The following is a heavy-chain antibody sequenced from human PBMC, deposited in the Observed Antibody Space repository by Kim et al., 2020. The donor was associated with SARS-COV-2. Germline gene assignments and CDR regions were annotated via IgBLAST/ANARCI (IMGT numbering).Heavy chain of an antibody. CDR2: ISYDGSNI. Sequence: GGSLRLSCAASGFTFSSYGMHWVRQAPGKGLEWVAVISYDGSNIYYADSVKGRFTISRDNSKNSLYLQMNSLRVEDTAVYYCARDGGGNSYHYYSMDVGG. J-gene: IGHJ6*01. CDR1: GFTFSSYG. V-gene: IGHV3-33*01. CDR3: ARDGGGNSYHYYSMDV.